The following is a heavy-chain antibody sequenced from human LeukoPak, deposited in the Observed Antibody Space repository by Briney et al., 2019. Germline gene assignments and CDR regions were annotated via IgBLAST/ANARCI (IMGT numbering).Heavy chain of an antibody. CDR3: ARGDVVVVAATRLDY. J-gene: IGHJ4*02. D-gene: IGHD2-15*01. CDR2: ISAYNANT. V-gene: IGHV1-18*01. Sequence: ASVKVSCKASGYTFTSYGINWVRQAPGQGLEWMGWISAYNANTNYAQKVQGRVTMTTDTSTSTAYMELRSLRSDDTAVYHCARGDVVVVAATRLDYWGQGTLVTVSS. CDR1: GYTFTSYG.